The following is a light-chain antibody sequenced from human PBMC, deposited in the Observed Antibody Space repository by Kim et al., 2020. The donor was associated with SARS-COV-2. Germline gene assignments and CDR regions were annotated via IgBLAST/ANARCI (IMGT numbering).Light chain of an antibody. CDR2: DVT. J-gene: IGLJ1*01. Sequence: QSALTQPASVSGSPGQAITISCIGTSTDVGAYDYVSWYQQYADKAPKLLIYDVTKRPSGVSSRFSGSKSGNTASLSISGLQAEDEAVYYCSSYTISTSYVFGSGTKVTVL. CDR1: STDVGAYDY. V-gene: IGLV2-14*01. CDR3: SSYTISTSYV.